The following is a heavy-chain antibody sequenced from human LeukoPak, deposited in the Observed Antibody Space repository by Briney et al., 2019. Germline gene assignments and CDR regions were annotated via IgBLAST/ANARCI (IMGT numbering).Heavy chain of an antibody. CDR3: AKRRYDVLTGLLDWLDP. D-gene: IGHD3-9*01. J-gene: IGHJ5*02. CDR1: GYIFTNDW. Sequence: GESLKISCKGSGYIFTNDWIGWVRQMPGKGLEWMGIIYPANSDTLYSPSVQGQVTISADNSINTAYLEWSSLKASDSAMYYCAKRRYDVLTGLLDWLDPWGQGTLVAVSS. V-gene: IGHV5-51*01. CDR2: IYPANSDT.